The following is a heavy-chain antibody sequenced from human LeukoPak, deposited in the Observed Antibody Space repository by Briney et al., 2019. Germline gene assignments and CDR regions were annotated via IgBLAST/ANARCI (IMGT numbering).Heavy chain of an antibody. V-gene: IGHV4-4*02. CDR3: AREGVYYDSSGGWFDP. CDR1: GYSISSGYW. CDR2: IVHSGGT. Sequence: SGTLSLTCAVSGYSISSGYWWSWVRQPPGKGLEWIGEIVHSGGTNYNPSLQSRVTISVDTSKNQFSLKLSSVTAADTAVYYCAREGVYYDSSGGWFDPWGQGTLVTVSS. J-gene: IGHJ5*02. D-gene: IGHD3-22*01.